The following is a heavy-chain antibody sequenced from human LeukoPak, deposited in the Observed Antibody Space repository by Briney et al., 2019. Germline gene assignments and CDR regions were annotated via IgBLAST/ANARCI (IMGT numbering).Heavy chain of an antibody. CDR2: MNPNSGNT. D-gene: IGHD6-19*01. CDR1: GYTFTSYD. J-gene: IGHJ3*02. CDR3: ARGLRYSSGWYAYAFDI. V-gene: IGHV1-8*03. Sequence: GASVKVSCKASGYTFTSYDINWVRQATGQGLEWMGWMNPNSGNTGYAQKFQGRVTTTRNTSISTAYMELSSLRSEDTAVYYCARGLRYSSGWYAYAFDIWGQGTMVTVSS.